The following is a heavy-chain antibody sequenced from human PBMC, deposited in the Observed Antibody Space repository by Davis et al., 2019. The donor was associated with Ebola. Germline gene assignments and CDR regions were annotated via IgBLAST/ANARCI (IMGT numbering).Heavy chain of an antibody. CDR3: ARGRNVLLWFRERDYYGMDV. J-gene: IGHJ6*02. Sequence: ASVKVSCKASGYTFTSYDINWVRQATGQGLEWMGWMNPNSGNTGYAQKFQGRVTMTRNTSISTAYMELSSLRSEDTAVYYCARGRNVLLWFRERDYYGMDVWGQGTTVTVSS. D-gene: IGHD3-10*01. CDR1: GYTFTSYD. V-gene: IGHV1-8*01. CDR2: MNPNSGNT.